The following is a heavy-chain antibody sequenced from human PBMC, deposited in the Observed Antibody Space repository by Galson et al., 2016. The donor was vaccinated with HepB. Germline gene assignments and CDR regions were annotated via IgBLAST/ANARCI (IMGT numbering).Heavy chain of an antibody. D-gene: IGHD3-10*01. CDR3: ARIAGFYGSGVYPRPPSHYSGVDV. V-gene: IGHV3-66*01. Sequence: SLRLSCAASGLTVSSHYMSWVRLAPAKGLEWVSVMYISGSTHYADSVKGRFTVSRDSSKNTFFLEMSSLRAEDTALYFCARIAGFYGSGVYPRPPSHYSGVDVWGQGTTVTGSS. CDR1: GLTVSSHY. J-gene: IGHJ6*02. CDR2: MYISGST.